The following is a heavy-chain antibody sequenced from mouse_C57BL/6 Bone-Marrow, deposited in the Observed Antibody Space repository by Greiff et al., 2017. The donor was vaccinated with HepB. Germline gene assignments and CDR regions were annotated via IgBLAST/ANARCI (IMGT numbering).Heavy chain of an antibody. Sequence: QVQLQQPGAELVKPGASVKLSCKASGYTFTSYWMHWVKQRPGQGLEWIGMIHPNSGSTNYNEKFKSKATLTVDTSSSTAYMQLSSLTSEDSAVYYCARLGAWFAYWGQGTLVTVSA. D-gene: IGHD4-1*01. V-gene: IGHV1-64*01. CDR1: GYTFTSYW. CDR3: ARLGAWFAY. J-gene: IGHJ3*01. CDR2: IHPNSGST.